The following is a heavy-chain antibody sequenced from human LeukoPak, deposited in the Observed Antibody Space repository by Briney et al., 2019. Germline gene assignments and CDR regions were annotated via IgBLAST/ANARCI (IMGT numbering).Heavy chain of an antibody. Sequence: ASVKVSCKASGYTFTSYGISWVRQAPGQGPEWMGWISPHNGNTNYAPKFRGRVTMTTDTSTSTAYMELRSLRSDDTAVYYCARDPQYNFSPPYFQYWGPGTLISVSS. V-gene: IGHV1-18*01. CDR1: GYTFTSYG. J-gene: IGHJ1*01. CDR2: ISPHNGNT. CDR3: ARDPQYNFSPPYFQY. D-gene: IGHD1-20*01.